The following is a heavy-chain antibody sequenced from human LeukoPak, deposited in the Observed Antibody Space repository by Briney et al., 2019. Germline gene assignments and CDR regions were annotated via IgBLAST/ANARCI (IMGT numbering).Heavy chain of an antibody. D-gene: IGHD2-8*01. CDR1: GFTFSSYG. CDR3: ARERMVYAMVGMDV. CDR2: IWYDGSNK. V-gene: IGHV3-33*01. Sequence: PGGSLRLSCAASGFTFSSYGMHWVRQAPGKGLEWVAVIWYDGSNKYYADFVKGRFTISRDNSKSTLYLQMNSLRAEDTAVYYCARERMVYAMVGMDVWGQGTTVTVSS. J-gene: IGHJ6*02.